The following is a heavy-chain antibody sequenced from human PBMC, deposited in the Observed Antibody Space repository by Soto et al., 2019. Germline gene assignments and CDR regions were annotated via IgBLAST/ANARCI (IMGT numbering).Heavy chain of an antibody. D-gene: IGHD6-25*01. V-gene: IGHV3-21*01. CDR2: ISSNSAYI. J-gene: IGHJ5*02. Sequence: GGSLRLSCAASGFTFRSFTMNWVRQAPGKGLEWVSTISSNSAYIYYTDALRGRFTISRDNAKNSLHLQMNSLRAEDTAVYYCTSDASRDRSARRCFDPWGPGTRGTSPQ. CDR1: GFTFRSFT. CDR3: TSDASRDRSARRCFDP.